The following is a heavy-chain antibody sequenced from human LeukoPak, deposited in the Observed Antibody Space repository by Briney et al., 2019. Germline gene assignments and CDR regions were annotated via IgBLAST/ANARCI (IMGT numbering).Heavy chain of an antibody. CDR1: GYTFTSYD. D-gene: IGHD6-19*01. CDR3: ARGRIAVAIDY. V-gene: IGHV1-8*01. CDR2: MNPNSGNT. J-gene: IGHJ4*02. Sequence: ASVKLSCKASGYTFTSYDINWVRQATGQGLEWMGWMNPNSGNTGYAQKFQGRVTMTRHTSISTAYMELSSLRSEDTAVYYCARGRIAVAIDYWGQGTLVTVSS.